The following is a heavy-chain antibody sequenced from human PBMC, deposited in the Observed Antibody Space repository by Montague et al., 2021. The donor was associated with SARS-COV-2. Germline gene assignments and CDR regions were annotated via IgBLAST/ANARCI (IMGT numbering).Heavy chain of an antibody. CDR2: IYYTGST. CDR1: GGSIGGYY. D-gene: IGHD2-2*01. V-gene: IGHV4-59*01. CDR3: VRAYTTCFIANCVNYFDY. Sequence: SETLSLTCTVSGGSIGGYYWTWIRQPPGKGLEWIGHIYYTGSTKYNPSLRSRVTISIDTPKNQFSLKLRSVTAADTAVYFCVRAYTTCFIANCVNYFDYWGQGALVTVST. J-gene: IGHJ4*02.